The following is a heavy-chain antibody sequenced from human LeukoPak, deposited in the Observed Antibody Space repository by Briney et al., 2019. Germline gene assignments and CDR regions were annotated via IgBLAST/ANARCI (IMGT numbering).Heavy chain of an antibody. CDR2: ISSSGSTI. Sequence: GGSLRLSCAASGFTFSSYEMNWVRQAPGKGLEWVSYISSSGSTIYYADSVKGRFTISRDNAKNSLYLQMNSLRAEDTAVHYCARDWGSGSYYDYWGQGTLVTVSS. J-gene: IGHJ4*02. CDR1: GFTFSSYE. V-gene: IGHV3-48*03. D-gene: IGHD3-16*01. CDR3: ARDWGSGSYYDY.